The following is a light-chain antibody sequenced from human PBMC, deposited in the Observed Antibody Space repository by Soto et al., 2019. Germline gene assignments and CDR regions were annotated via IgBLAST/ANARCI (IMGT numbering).Light chain of an antibody. CDR3: QQYGSSPLT. CDR2: GAS. V-gene: IGKV3-20*01. CDR1: QSVSSSY. J-gene: IGKJ1*01. Sequence: IVLTQSPGTLSLSPGERATLSCRASQSVSSSYLAWYQQNPGQAPRLLIYGASSRATGIPDRFSGSGSGTDFTLTISRLEPEDFAVYYCQQYGSSPLTFGQGTKVDIK.